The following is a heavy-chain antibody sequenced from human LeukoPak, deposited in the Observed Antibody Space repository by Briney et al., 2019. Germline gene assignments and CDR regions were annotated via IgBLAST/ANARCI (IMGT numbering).Heavy chain of an antibody. J-gene: IGHJ6*02. CDR2: IKSKTDGGTT. CDR3: TTASQQRYLFLSIDALPNYYYGMDV. CDR1: GFTFSNAW. D-gene: IGHD6-13*01. V-gene: IGHV3-15*01. Sequence: GGSLRLSCAASGFTFSNAWTSWVRQAPGRGLEWVGRIKSKTDGGTTDYAAPVKGRFTISRDDSKNTLYLQMNSLKTEDTAVYYCTTASQQRYLFLSIDALPNYYYGMDVWGQGTTVTVSS.